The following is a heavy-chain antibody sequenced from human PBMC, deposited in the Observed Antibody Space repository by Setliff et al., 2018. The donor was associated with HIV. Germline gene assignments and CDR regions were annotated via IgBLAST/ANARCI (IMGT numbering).Heavy chain of an antibody. Sequence: SETLSLTCAIYGGSFSNYYWTWIRQPPGKGLEWTGEINHSGSTNYNPSLKSRVTISVDTSKNQFSLKLSFVTAADTAVYYCARSLRYFDWSLRRPSHDAFDFWGQGTMVTVSS. V-gene: IGHV4-34*01. CDR3: ARSLRYFDWSLRRPSHDAFDF. D-gene: IGHD3-9*01. CDR2: INHSGST. CDR1: GGSFSNYY. J-gene: IGHJ3*01.